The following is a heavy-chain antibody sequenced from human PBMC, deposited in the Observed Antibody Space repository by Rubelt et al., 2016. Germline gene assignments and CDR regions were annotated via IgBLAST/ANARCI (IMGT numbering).Heavy chain of an antibody. CDR3: ARGHDSSGWEN. Sequence: QVQLQQWGAGLLKPSETLSLTCAVYGGSFSGYYWSWIRQPPGKGLEWIGEINHSGSTNYHPSLKSRVTISVDTSKNQFSLKLSSVTAADTAVYYCARGHDSSGWENWGQGTLVTVSS. D-gene: IGHD6-19*01. CDR2: INHSGST. J-gene: IGHJ4*02. CDR1: GGSFSGYY. V-gene: IGHV4-34*01.